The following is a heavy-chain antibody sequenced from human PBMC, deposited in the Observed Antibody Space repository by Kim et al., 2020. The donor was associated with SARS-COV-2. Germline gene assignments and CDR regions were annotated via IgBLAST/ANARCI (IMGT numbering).Heavy chain of an antibody. CDR3: ARATALDY. V-gene: IGHV3-48*03. J-gene: IGHJ4*02. CDR2: STI. Sequence: STIYYADSVKGRFTISRDNAKNSLYLQMNSLRAEDTAVYYCARATALDYWGQGTLVTVSS.